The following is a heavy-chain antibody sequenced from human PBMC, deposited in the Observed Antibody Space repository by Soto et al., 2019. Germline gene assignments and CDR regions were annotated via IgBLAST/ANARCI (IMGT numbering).Heavy chain of an antibody. CDR3: ARVPSSGSYRSYSYFGMDV. CDR2: ISSSGSTI. CDR1: GFTLRTYS. J-gene: IGHJ6*02. V-gene: IGHV3-48*02. D-gene: IGHD1-26*01. Sequence: EVQLVESGGGLVQPGGSLRVSCAASGFTLRTYSLNWVRQAPGRGLEWISYISSSGSTIYYADSVKGRFTVSRDNAKNSLSLQMNSLRDKDTAVYYCARVPSSGSYRSYSYFGMDVWGPGTTVTVSS.